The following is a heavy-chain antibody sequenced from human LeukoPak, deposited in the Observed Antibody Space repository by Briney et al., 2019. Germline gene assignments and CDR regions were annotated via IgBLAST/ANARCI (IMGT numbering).Heavy chain of an antibody. D-gene: IGHD3-22*01. CDR3: ARGHYYDSSGYPY. Sequence: SETLSLTCAVYGGSFSGYYWSWIRQPSGKGLERIGEINHSGSTNYNPSLKSRVTISVDTSKNQFSLKLSSVTAADTAVYYCARGHYYDSSGYPYWGQGTLVTVSS. V-gene: IGHV4-34*01. J-gene: IGHJ4*02. CDR1: GGSFSGYY. CDR2: INHSGST.